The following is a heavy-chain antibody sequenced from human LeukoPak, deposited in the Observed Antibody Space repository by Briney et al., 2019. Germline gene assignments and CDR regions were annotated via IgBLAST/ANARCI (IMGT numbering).Heavy chain of an antibody. CDR1: GFTFSDYG. D-gene: IGHD4-17*01. CDR3: AKDSESTVTTFDY. J-gene: IGHJ4*02. CDR2: ISGSGGST. Sequence: GGSLRLSCAASGFTFSDYGMSWVRQAPGKGLEWVSTISGSGGSTYYGDSVKGRFTISRDNSKNSVHLQMNSLGAEDTAVYYCAKDSESTVTTFDYWGQGTLVTVSS. V-gene: IGHV3-23*01.